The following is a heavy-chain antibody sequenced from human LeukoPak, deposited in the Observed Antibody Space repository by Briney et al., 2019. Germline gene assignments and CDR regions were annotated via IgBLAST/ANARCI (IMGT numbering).Heavy chain of an antibody. CDR3: AKDDNGDSDADY. J-gene: IGHJ4*02. V-gene: IGHV4-39*07. D-gene: IGHD4-17*01. Sequence: SETLSLTCTVSGGSIATSYYWGWIRQPPGKGLEWIGSIFYSGSTNYSPSLKSRVTISLDTPKNQFSLKLTSVTAADTAVYYCAKDDNGDSDADYWGQGTLVTVSS. CDR1: GGSIATSYY. CDR2: IFYSGST.